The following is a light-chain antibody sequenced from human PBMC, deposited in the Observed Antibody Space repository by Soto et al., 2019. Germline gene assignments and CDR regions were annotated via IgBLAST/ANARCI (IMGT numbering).Light chain of an antibody. CDR2: DDG. Sequence: QSVLTQPPSVSAAPGQRVTISCSGSSSNIGGNSVSWYQQLPGTAPKLLIYDDGKRPSGIPDRFSGSKSGTSATLGITGFQTGDEADHYCGSWDSSLSAYVFGTGTKVTVL. CDR1: SSNIGGNS. J-gene: IGLJ1*01. CDR3: GSWDSSLSAYV. V-gene: IGLV1-51*01.